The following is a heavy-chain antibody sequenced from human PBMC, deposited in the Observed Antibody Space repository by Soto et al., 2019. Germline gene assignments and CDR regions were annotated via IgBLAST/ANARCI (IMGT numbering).Heavy chain of an antibody. Sequence: GGSLRLSCTASGFTFGDYAMSWVRQAPGKGLEWVGFIRSKAYGGTTEYAASVKGRFTSSRDDSKSIAYLQMNSLKTEDTAVYYCTRVGYDILTGYYIFDYWGKGTLVNVS. CDR1: GFTFGDYA. J-gene: IGHJ4*02. CDR2: IRSKAYGGTT. D-gene: IGHD3-9*01. CDR3: TRVGYDILTGYYIFDY. V-gene: IGHV3-49*04.